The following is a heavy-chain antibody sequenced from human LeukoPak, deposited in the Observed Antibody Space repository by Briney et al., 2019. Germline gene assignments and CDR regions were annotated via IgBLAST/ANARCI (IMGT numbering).Heavy chain of an antibody. CDR3: AKRGGTYSYFYYMDV. J-gene: IGHJ6*03. D-gene: IGHD1-26*01. CDR1: GFTFTTYA. CDR2: IQYDGNTK. Sequence: PGGSLRLSCVASGFTFTTYAMYWVRQAPGKGLEWVAFIQYDGNTKYYVDSVKGRFTISRDTSKNTVFLQISSLRADDTAVYYCAKRGGTYSYFYYMDVWGKGTTVTVSS. V-gene: IGHV3-30*02.